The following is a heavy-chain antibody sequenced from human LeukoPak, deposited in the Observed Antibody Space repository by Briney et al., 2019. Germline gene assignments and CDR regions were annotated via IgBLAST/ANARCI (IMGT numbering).Heavy chain of an antibody. Sequence: ASVKVSCKASGYTFTGYYMHWVRQAPGQGLEWMGWINPNSGGTNYAQKFQGRVTMTRDTSISTAYMELSRLRSDDTAVYYCARAPKGNDFWIWSTLVHFDYWGQGTLVTVSS. CDR3: ARAPKGNDFWIWSTLVHFDY. J-gene: IGHJ4*02. CDR1: GYTFTGYY. CDR2: INPNSGGT. D-gene: IGHD3-3*01. V-gene: IGHV1-2*02.